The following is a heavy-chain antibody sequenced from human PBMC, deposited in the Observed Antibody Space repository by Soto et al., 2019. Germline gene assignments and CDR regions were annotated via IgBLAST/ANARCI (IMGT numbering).Heavy chain of an antibody. CDR2: IYYSGST. D-gene: IGHD4-4*01. Sequence: PSETLSLTCTVSGGSISSSSYYWGWIRQPPGKGLEWIGSIYYSGSTYYNPSLKSRVTISVDTSKNQFSLKLSSVTAADTAVYYCARHGARTTVSYYYYGMDVWGQGTTVTVSS. CDR3: ARHGARTTVSYYYYGMDV. J-gene: IGHJ6*02. V-gene: IGHV4-39*01. CDR1: GGSISSSSYY.